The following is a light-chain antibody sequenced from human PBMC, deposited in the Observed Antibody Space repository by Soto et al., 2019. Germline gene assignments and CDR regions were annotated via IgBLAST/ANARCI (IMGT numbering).Light chain of an antibody. J-gene: IGKJ1*01. CDR1: QSVDIN. Sequence: EIVLTQSQATLSVSPGERATLSCLARQSVDINLAWYQKKAGQAPRLLIYGASTRATAIPARFSGSGSGTEFTLTISSLQSEDFAVYFCQHYNNWPWTVGQGTKVDIK. V-gene: IGKV3-15*01. CDR2: GAS. CDR3: QHYNNWPWT.